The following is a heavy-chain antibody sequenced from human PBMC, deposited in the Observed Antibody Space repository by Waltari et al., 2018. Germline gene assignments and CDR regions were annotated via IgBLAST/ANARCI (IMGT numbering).Heavy chain of an antibody. CDR2: IIPILGTA. D-gene: IGHD2-15*01. Sequence: QVQLVQSGAEVKKPGSSVKVSCKASGGTFSSYAISWVRQAPGQGLEWMGGIIPILGTANDAQKFQGRVTITADESTSTAYMELSSLRSEDTAVYYCARVRDYCSGGSCYLAFGYWGQGTLVTVSS. CDR3: ARVRDYCSGGSCYLAFGY. V-gene: IGHV1-69*01. CDR1: GGTFSSYA. J-gene: IGHJ4*02.